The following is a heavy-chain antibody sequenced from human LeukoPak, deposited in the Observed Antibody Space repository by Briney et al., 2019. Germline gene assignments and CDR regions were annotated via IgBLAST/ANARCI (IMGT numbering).Heavy chain of an antibody. D-gene: IGHD1-26*01. CDR2: INPNSGGT. V-gene: IGHV1-2*02. CDR1: GYTFTGYY. CDR3: ARSAWELLLDAFDI. Sequence: GASVKVSCKASGYTFTGYYMHWVRQAPGQGLEWMGWINPNSGGTNYAQKFQGRVTMTRDTSISTAYMELSRLRSDDTAVYYCARSAWELLLDAFDIWGQGTMVTVSS. J-gene: IGHJ3*02.